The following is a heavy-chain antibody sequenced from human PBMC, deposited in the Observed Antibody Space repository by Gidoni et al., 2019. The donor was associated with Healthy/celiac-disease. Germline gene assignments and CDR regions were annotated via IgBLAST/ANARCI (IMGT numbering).Heavy chain of an antibody. Sequence: EVQLVEPGGGLVQPGRSLRLSCAASGFTFDDYAMHWVRQAPGKGLEWVSGISWNSGSIGYADSVKGRFTISRDNAKNSLYLQMNSLRAEDTALYYCAKDHYYDSSGYLDYWGQGTLVTVSS. CDR1: GFTFDDYA. D-gene: IGHD3-22*01. J-gene: IGHJ4*02. V-gene: IGHV3-9*01. CDR3: AKDHYYDSSGYLDY. CDR2: ISWNSGSI.